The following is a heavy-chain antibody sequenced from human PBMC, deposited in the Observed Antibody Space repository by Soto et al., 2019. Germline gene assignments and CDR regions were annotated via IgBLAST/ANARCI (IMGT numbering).Heavy chain of an antibody. Sequence: PSETLSLTCTVSGGSISSYYWSWIRQPPGKGLEWMGYIYYSGSTNYNPSLKSRVTISVDTSKNQFSLKLSSVTAADTAVYYCARVSTPYYYGSGSHNWFDPWGQGTLVTVSS. D-gene: IGHD3-10*01. CDR2: IYYSGST. CDR3: ARVSTPYYYGSGSHNWFDP. V-gene: IGHV4-59*01. J-gene: IGHJ5*02. CDR1: GGSISSYY.